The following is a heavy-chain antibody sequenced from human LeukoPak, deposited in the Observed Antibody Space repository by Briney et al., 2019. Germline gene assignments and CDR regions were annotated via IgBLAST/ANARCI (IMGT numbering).Heavy chain of an antibody. CDR3: ARDPQYYYYYYGMDV. CDR2: IKQDGSEK. J-gene: IGHJ6*02. V-gene: IGHV3-7*01. Sequence: PGGSLRLSCAASGFTFSSYWMSWVRQAPGKGLEWVANIKQDGSEKYYVDSVKGRFTISRDNAKNSLYLQMNSPRAEDTAVYYCARDPQYYYYYYGMDVWGQGTTVTVSS. CDR1: GFTFSSYW.